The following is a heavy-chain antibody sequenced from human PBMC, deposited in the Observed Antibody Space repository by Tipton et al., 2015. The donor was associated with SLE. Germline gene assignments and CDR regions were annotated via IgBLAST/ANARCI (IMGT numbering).Heavy chain of an antibody. CDR2: IYTSGTT. CDR3: ARDTFGLVTDDAFDI. D-gene: IGHD3-3*01. J-gene: IGHJ3*02. Sequence: TLSLTCTVSGGSISSYYWNWIRQPAGKGLEWIGRIYTSGTTNYNPSLKSRVTMSVDTSKNQCSLKLSSVTAADTAVYYCARDTFGLVTDDAFDIWGQGTMVTVSS. CDR1: GGSISSYY. V-gene: IGHV4-4*07.